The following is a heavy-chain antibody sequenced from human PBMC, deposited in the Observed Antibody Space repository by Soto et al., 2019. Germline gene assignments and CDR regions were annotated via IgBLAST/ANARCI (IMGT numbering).Heavy chain of an antibody. CDR1: GFTFSSYG. CDR2: ISYDGSNK. Sequence: PGGSLRLSCAASGFTFSSYGMHWVRQAPGKGLEWVAVISYDGSNKYYADSVKGRFTTSRDNYVNTLNLQMNSLRAEDTAVYYCAKAYTSAEYYDYQYVMDVWGQGTTVTVSS. CDR3: AKAYTSAEYYDYQYVMDV. D-gene: IGHD2-15*01. J-gene: IGHJ6*02. V-gene: IGHV3-30*18.